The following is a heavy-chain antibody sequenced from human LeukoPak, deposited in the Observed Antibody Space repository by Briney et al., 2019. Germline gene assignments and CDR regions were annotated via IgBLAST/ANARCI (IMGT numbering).Heavy chain of an antibody. D-gene: IGHD5-18*01. Sequence: PGGSLRLSCAASGFTFSSYGMHWVRQAPGKGLEWVALISYDGSDKGYADSVKGRFTISRDNSRNTLYLQMNSLRAEDTAVYYCARDLSGVTGYTYGRGIDYWGQGTLVTVSS. CDR2: ISYDGSDK. V-gene: IGHV3-30*03. J-gene: IGHJ4*02. CDR1: GFTFSSYG. CDR3: ARDLSGVTGYTYGRGIDY.